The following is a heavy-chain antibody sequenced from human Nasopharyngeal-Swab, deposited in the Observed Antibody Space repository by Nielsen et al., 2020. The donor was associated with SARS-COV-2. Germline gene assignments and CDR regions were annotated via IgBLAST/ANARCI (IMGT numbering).Heavy chain of an antibody. CDR1: GFTFSSYG. CDR2: IWYDGSNK. CDR3: ARTKMAAAGLDY. J-gene: IGHJ4*02. D-gene: IGHD6-13*01. V-gene: IGHV3-33*01. Sequence: GESLKISCAASGFTFSSYGMHWVRQAPGKGLEWVAVIWYDGSNKYYADSVKGRFTISRDNSKNTLYLQMNSLRAEDTAVYYCARTKMAAAGLDYWGQGTLVTVSS.